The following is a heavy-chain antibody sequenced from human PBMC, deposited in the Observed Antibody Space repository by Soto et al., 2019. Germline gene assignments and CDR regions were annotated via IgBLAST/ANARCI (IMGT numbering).Heavy chain of an antibody. V-gene: IGHV1-69*18. D-gene: IGHD5-18*01. Sequence: QVQLVQSGTEVKKPGASVKVSCKASGGTFSRSGFHWVRQAPGQGLEWMGMIVPSVDTTNYAQRFQARVTISADQFTSTVYMELRSLRSEDTAVYYCARCPQPPDTADPYAVDVWGQGTRVIVSS. CDR3: ARCPQPPDTADPYAVDV. J-gene: IGHJ6*02. CDR1: GGTFSRSG. CDR2: IVPSVDTT.